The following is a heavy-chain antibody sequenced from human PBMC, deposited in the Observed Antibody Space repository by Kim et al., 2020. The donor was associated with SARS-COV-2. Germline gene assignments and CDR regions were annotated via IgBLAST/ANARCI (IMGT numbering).Heavy chain of an antibody. CDR1: GGSISSGGYY. CDR3: ARDQERVRGYYYYGMDV. Sequence: SETLSLTCTVSGGSISSGGYYWSWIRQHPGKGLEWIGYIYYSGSTYYNPSLKSRVTISVDTSKNQFSLKLSSVTAADTAVYYCARDQERVRGYYYYGMDVWGQGTTVTVSS. CDR2: IYYSGST. V-gene: IGHV4-31*03. J-gene: IGHJ6*02. D-gene: IGHD3-10*01.